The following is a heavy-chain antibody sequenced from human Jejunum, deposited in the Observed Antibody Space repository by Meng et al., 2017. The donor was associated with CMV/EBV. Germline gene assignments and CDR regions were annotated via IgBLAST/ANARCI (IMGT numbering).Heavy chain of an antibody. CDR2: ISYSGST. V-gene: IGHV4-4*01. CDR1: GDSISRNLW. CDR3: ARSPGFWSLDY. J-gene: IGHJ4*02. D-gene: IGHD2-8*02. Sequence: CAVSGDSISRNLWWSWVRQPPGKGLEWIGEISYSGSTKYNPSLQSRITISSDTTNNRFSLRLNSVTAADTGVYFCARSPGFWSLDYWGRGTLVTVSS.